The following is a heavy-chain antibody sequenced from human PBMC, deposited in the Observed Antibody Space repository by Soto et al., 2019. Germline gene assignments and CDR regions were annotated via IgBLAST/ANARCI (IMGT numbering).Heavy chain of an antibody. D-gene: IGHD6-19*01. J-gene: IGHJ6*02. CDR3: ARSRRGAYSSGWYSPSGYYNYGIDV. CDR2: MNPNSGNT. CDR1: GYTFTSYD. V-gene: IGHV1-8*01. Sequence: ASVNVSCKAAGYTFTSYDINWVRQATGQGLEWMGWMNPNSGNTGYAQKFQGRVTMTRNTSISTAYLQWTSLKASDTAMYYCARSRRGAYSSGWYSPSGYYNYGIDVWGQGTKVTVSS.